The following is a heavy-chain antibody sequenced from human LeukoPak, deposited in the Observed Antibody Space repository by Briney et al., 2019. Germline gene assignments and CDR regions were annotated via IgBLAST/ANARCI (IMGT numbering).Heavy chain of an antibody. V-gene: IGHV3-9*01. Sequence: SLRLSCAASGFTFDDYAMHWVRQAPGKGLEWVSGIRWNSGSIGYADSVKGRFTISRDNAKNSLYLQMNSLRAEDTALYYCAKDIGYGSGSYERYFDYWGQGTLVTVSS. CDR2: IRWNSGSI. CDR3: AKDIGYGSGSYERYFDY. J-gene: IGHJ4*02. CDR1: GFTFDDYA. D-gene: IGHD3-10*01.